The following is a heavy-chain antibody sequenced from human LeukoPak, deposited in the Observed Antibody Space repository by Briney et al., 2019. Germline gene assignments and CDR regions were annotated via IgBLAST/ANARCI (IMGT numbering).Heavy chain of an antibody. V-gene: IGHV1-69*04. CDR1: GGTFSSYA. J-gene: IGHJ4*02. CDR2: IIPILGIA. D-gene: IGHD2-15*01. Sequence: ASVTVSCKASGGTFSSYAISWVRQAPGHGLEWMGRIIPILGIANYAQKFQGRVTITADRSTSTAYMELSSLRSEDTAVYYCARGGDCSGGSCYQTIDYWGQGTLVTVSS. CDR3: ARGGDCSGGSCYQTIDY.